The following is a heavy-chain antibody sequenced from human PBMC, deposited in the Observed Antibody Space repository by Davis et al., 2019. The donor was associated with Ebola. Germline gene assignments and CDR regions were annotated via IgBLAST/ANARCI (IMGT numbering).Heavy chain of an antibody. V-gene: IGHV4-34*01. CDR1: GGSFSGYY. J-gene: IGHJ4*02. D-gene: IGHD2-2*02. Sequence: SETLSLTCAVYGGSFSGYYWSWIRQPPGKGLEWIGEINHSGSTNYNPSLKSRVTISVDTSKNQFSLKLSSVTAADTAVYYCARGRDCSSTSCYIFRVTYFDYWGQGTLVTVSS. CDR3: ARGRDCSSTSCYIFRVTYFDY. CDR2: INHSGST.